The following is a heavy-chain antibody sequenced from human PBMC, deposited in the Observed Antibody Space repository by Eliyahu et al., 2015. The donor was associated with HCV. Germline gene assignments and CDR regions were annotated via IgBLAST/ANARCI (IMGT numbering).Heavy chain of an antibody. CDR2: IHYSGST. D-gene: IGHD6-19*01. J-gene: IGHJ5*02. Sequence: QVQLQESGPGLVKPSETLSLTCTVXXXSIXTYYWGXSRXPPGKGLEWIGYIHYSGSTHXNPSLKSRVTISVDTSKNQFSLNLTSVTAADTAVYYCASGGGGIAVAGTGGWFDPWGQGTLVTVSS. V-gene: IGHV4-59*01. CDR3: ASGGGGIAVAGTGGWFDP. CDR1: XXSIXTYY.